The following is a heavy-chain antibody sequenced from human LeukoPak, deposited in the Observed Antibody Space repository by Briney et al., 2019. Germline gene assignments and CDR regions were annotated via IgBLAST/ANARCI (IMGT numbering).Heavy chain of an antibody. D-gene: IGHD3-22*01. CDR1: GYTFTDYH. Sequence: GASVKVSCRASGYTFTDYHIHWVRQAPGQGLEWMGWINPNCGGTNYAQKFQGRVTMTRDASISTAYMDLSSLRSDDTAVYYCARIFRVYDSSGFYSDYWGQGTLVTVSS. CDR2: INPNCGGT. J-gene: IGHJ4*02. V-gene: IGHV1-2*02. CDR3: ARIFRVYDSSGFYSDY.